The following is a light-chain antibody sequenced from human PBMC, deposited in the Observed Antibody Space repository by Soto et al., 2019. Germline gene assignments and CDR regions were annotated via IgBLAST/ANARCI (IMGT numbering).Light chain of an antibody. CDR3: LQYGSSPRT. Sequence: ESVMTQSPGTLSLSPGERATLSCRASQSVSNNYLTWYQQKPGQAPRLLIYGASSRATGIPDRFSGYVSGTDFTLTISRLEPEDLAVYYCLQYGSSPRTFGQGTKVETK. V-gene: IGKV3-20*01. J-gene: IGKJ1*01. CDR2: GAS. CDR1: QSVSNNY.